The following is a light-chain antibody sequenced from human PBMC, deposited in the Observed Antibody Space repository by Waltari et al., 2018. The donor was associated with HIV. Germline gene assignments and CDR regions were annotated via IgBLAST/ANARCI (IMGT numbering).Light chain of an antibody. Sequence: EIVLTQSPGTLSLSPGERATLSCRASQSVTTYLAWYQQKPGRAPRLLIYGASSRATGIPDRFSGSGSGTDFTLTISRLEPEDFAMFYCQQYAGSPLTFGGGTKVVIK. CDR3: QQYAGSPLT. V-gene: IGKV3-20*01. CDR1: QSVTTY. CDR2: GAS. J-gene: IGKJ4*01.